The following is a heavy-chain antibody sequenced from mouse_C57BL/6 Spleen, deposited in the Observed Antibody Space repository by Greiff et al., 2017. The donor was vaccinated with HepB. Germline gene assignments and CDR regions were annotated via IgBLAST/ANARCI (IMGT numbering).Heavy chain of an antibody. CDR3: ARDRGDYAMDY. Sequence: EVQLQESGPGLVKPSQSLSLTCSVTGYSITSGYYWNWIRQFPGNKLEWMGYISYDGSNNYNPSLKNRISITRDTSKNQFFLKLNSVTTEDTATYYCARDRGDYAMDYWGQGTSVTVSS. CDR1: GYSITSGYY. J-gene: IGHJ4*01. V-gene: IGHV3-6*01. CDR2: ISYDGSN.